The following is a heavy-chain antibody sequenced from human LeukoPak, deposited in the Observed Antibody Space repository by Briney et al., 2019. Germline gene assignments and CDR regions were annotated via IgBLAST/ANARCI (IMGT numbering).Heavy chain of an antibody. CDR1: GGTFSSYA. D-gene: IGHD3-9*01. V-gene: IGHV1-69*01. CDR2: IIPIFGTA. CDR3: ARGEDYDILTGYYYYGMDV. J-gene: IGHJ6*02. Sequence: SVKVSCKASGGTFSSYAISWVRQAPGQGLEWMGGIIPIFGTANYAQKFQGRVTITADESTSTAYMELSSLRSEDTAVYYFARGEDYDILTGYYYYGMDVWGQGTTVTVSS.